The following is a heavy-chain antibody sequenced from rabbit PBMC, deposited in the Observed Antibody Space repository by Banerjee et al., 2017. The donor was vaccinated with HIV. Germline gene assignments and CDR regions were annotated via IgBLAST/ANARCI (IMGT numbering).Heavy chain of an antibody. CDR3: ARDRDGDAGYGSLAL. J-gene: IGHJ4*01. Sequence: FRQVPGPGLEWNACIYSGSNAATYYASWAKVRFTISKTSSITVTLQMTSLTVADTATYFCARDRDGDAGYGSLALWGPGTLVTVS. V-gene: IGHV1S40*01. D-gene: IGHD7-1*01. CDR2: IYSGSNAAT.